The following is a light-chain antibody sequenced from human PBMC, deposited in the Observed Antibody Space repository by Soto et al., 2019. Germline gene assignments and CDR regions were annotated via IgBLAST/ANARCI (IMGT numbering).Light chain of an antibody. CDR3: QQYNYYWT. V-gene: IGKV1-5*03. CDR2: KAS. Sequence: DIQMTQSPSTLSASVGDRVTITCRASQNINRWLAWYQQKPGQAPKPLIYKASSLQSGVPSRFSGNGSGTEFTPTISSLHPDDSATYFCQQYNYYWTFGQGTKVEIK. J-gene: IGKJ1*01. CDR1: QNINRW.